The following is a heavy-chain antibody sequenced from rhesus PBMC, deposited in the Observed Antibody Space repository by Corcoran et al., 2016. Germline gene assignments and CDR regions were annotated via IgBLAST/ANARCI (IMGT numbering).Heavy chain of an antibody. CDR3: ARVIAGTIYPDY. D-gene: IGHD1-1-1*01. CDR2: IYGGIGSN. V-gene: IGHV4S7*01. Sequence: QVQLQESGPGVVKPSETLSLTCAVSGGSISGSYLWSWIRQPPGKGLAWIGYIYGGIGSNSYNPSLKSRVIISIDTSKNQFSLKLSSVTAADTAVYYCARVIAGTIYPDYWGQGVLVTVSS. CDR1: GGSISGSYL. J-gene: IGHJ4*01.